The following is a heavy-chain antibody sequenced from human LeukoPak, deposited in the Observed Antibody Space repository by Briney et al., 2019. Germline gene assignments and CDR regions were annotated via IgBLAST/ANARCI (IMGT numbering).Heavy chain of an antibody. J-gene: IGHJ3*02. D-gene: IGHD4-23*01. CDR2: INPSGGST. CDR1: GYSFTSFY. Sequence: ASVKVSCKASGYSFTSFYIHWVRQAPGQGLEWMRIINPSGGSTSYAQKFQGRVTMTRDTSTSTVYMELSSLRSEDTAVYYCARPYGGNRYDAFDIWGQGTMVTVSS. V-gene: IGHV1-46*01. CDR3: ARPYGGNRYDAFDI.